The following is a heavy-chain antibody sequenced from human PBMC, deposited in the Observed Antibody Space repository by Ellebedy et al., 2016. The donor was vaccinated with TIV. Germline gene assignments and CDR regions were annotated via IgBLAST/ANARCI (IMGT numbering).Heavy chain of an antibody. D-gene: IGHD4-17*01. Sequence: GESLKISCAASGFTFSGYYMSWFRQAPGKGPEWVSYISYSGDLMYYADSVKGRFTTSRDNAENSLYLQMNSLRAEDTAVYYCAKGPALRQFDYWGQGTLVTVSS. CDR3: AKGPALRQFDY. CDR2: ISYSGDLM. J-gene: IGHJ4*02. CDR1: GFTFSGYY. V-gene: IGHV3-11*01.